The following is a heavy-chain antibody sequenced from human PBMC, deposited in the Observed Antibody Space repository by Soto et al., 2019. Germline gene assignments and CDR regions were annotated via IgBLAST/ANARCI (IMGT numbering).Heavy chain of an antibody. J-gene: IGHJ5*02. CDR2: INHSGST. CDR1: GGFFSGYY. D-gene: IGHD2-2*02. V-gene: IGHV4-34*01. CDR3: ARGRSVVVVPAAIARYNWFDR. Sequence: PETLSLTCVFYGGFFSGYYWGWMRQPPGSGPELIGEINHSGSTNYNPSLKSRVTISVDTSKNRFSLKLSSVTAADTAVYYCARGRSVVVVPAAIARYNWFDRWGQGTLVTVSS.